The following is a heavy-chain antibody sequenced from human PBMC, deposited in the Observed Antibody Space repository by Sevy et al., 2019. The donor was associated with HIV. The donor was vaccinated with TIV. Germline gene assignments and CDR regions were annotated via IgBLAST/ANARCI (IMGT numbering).Heavy chain of an antibody. CDR3: ARDWDSGYDYVGENYFDY. CDR2: ISYDGSNK. V-gene: IGHV3-30-3*01. J-gene: IGHJ4*02. CDR1: GFTFSSYA. D-gene: IGHD5-12*01. Sequence: GGSLRLSCAASGFTFSSYAMHWVRQAPGKGLEWVAVISYDGSNKYYADSVKGRFTISGDNSKNTLYLQMNSLRAEDTAVYYCARDWDSGYDYVGENYFDYWGQGTLVTVSS.